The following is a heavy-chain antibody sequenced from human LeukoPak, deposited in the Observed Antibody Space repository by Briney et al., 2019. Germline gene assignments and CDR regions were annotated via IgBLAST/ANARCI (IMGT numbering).Heavy chain of an antibody. CDR3: ARLPYYDSSGYYSPFDY. CDR1: GGSISSGDYY. D-gene: IGHD3-22*01. Sequence: PSETLSLTCTVSGGSISSGDYYWRWIRQPPGKGLEWIVYIYYSGSTYYNPSLKSRVTISVDTSKNQFSLKLSSVTAADTAVYYCARLPYYDSSGYYSPFDYWGQGTLVTVSS. V-gene: IGHV4-30-4*01. J-gene: IGHJ4*02. CDR2: IYYSGST.